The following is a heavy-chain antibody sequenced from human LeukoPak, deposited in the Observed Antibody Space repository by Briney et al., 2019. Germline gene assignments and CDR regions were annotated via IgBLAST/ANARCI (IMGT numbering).Heavy chain of an antibody. CDR2: ISGSGGST. V-gene: IGHV3-23*01. J-gene: IGHJ4*02. Sequence: GGSLRLSCAASGFTFSSYAMSWVRQAPGKGLEWVSAISGSGGSTYYADSVKGRFTISRDNSKNTLYLQMNSLRAEDTAVYYCAKHFSSGTYYNYFDYWGQGTLVTVSS. CDR1: GFTFSSYA. D-gene: IGHD3-10*01. CDR3: AKHFSSGTYYNYFDY.